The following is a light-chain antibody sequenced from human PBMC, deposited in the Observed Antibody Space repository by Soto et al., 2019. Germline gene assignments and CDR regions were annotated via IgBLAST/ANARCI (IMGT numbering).Light chain of an antibody. CDR1: QSVSNR. CDR3: QQYADWPPFT. CDR2: GAS. Sequence: EIVMTQSPATLSVSPGERATLSCRASQSVSNRLAWYQQKPGQAPRLLIYGASARATGIPARFSGSGSGPEFTLTFSSLQSEDFAVYFCQQYADWPPFTFGQGTKLEIK. J-gene: IGKJ2*01. V-gene: IGKV3-15*01.